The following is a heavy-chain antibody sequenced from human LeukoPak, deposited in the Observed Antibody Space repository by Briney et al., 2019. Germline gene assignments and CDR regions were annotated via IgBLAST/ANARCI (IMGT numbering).Heavy chain of an antibody. CDR1: GFTFSSYA. CDR2: ISGSGGST. J-gene: IGHJ6*02. CDR3: ARFTPYYDILTGSGMDV. D-gene: IGHD3-9*01. Sequence: PGGSLRLSCAASGFTFSSYAMSWVRQAPGKGLEWVSAISGSGGSTYYADSVKGRFTISRDNSKNTLYLQMNSRRAEDTAVYYCARFTPYYDILTGSGMDVWGQGTTVTVSS. V-gene: IGHV3-23*01.